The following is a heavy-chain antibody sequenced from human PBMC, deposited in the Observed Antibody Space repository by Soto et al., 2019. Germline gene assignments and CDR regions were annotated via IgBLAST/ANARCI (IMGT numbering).Heavy chain of an antibody. J-gene: IGHJ6*02. Sequence: SETLSLTCTVSGGSISSSSYYWGWIRQPPGKGLEWIGNVYYSGSTYYNPSLKSRVTISVDTSKNQFSLRLRSVTAADTAVYYCARLEGFKAMDVWGQGTTVTVSS. D-gene: IGHD3-3*01. CDR2: VYYSGST. V-gene: IGHV4-39*01. CDR3: ARLEGFKAMDV. CDR1: GGSISSSSYY.